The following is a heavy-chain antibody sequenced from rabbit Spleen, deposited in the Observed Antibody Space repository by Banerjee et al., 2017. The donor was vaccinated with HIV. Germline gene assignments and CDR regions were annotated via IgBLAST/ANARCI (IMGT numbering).Heavy chain of an antibody. CDR1: GFDFSSYG. V-gene: IGHV1S47*01. Sequence: LEESGGGLVQPEGSLALSCKASGFDFSSYGVSWVRQAPGKGLEWIGYIDPVFGITVYASWVNGRFTISSHNAQNTLYLQLNSLTAADTATYFCARDKDVIYGYLGPFNLWGQGTLVTVS. CDR2: IDPVFGIT. J-gene: IGHJ4*01. D-gene: IGHD6-1*01. CDR3: ARDKDVIYGYLGPFNL.